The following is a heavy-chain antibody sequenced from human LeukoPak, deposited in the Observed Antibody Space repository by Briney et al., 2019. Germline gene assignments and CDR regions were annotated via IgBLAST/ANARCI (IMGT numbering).Heavy chain of an antibody. Sequence: PGGSLRLSRAASGFTFSNYSMTWVRQAPGKGLEWVANIKQDGSEKYYVDSVKGRFTISRDNAKNSLYLQMNSLRAEDTAVYYCARGNIVVVPAAIILDYWGQGTLVTVSS. CDR2: IKQDGSEK. CDR3: ARGNIVVVPAAIILDY. V-gene: IGHV3-7*03. J-gene: IGHJ4*02. D-gene: IGHD2-2*01. CDR1: GFTFSNYS.